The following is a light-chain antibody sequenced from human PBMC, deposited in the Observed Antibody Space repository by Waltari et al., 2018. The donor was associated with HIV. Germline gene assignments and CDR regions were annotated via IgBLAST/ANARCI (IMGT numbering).Light chain of an antibody. CDR2: EVS. V-gene: IGLV2-14*01. J-gene: IGLJ3*02. Sequence: QSALTQPASVSGSPGQSITISCPGTDTDVGTSNYVSWFQPHPGKAPKLIISEVSNRPSGVSHRFSGSKSGNTASLSISGLQAEDEASYYCTSYTTTNTWVFGGGTNLTVL. CDR3: TSYTTTNTWV. CDR1: DTDVGTSNY.